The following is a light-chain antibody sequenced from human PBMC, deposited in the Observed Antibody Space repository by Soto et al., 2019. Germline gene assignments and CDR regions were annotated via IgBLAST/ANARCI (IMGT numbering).Light chain of an antibody. J-gene: IGLJ3*02. V-gene: IGLV2-14*01. CDR2: DVS. Sequence: QSALTQPASVSGSPGQSITISCTGTSSDVGGYNYVSWYQQHPGKAPKLMIYDVSNRPSGVSNRFSGSKSGNTASLTISGLQAEDEADYDCSSYTSSSTSLVFGGGTKLTVL. CDR3: SSYTSSSTSLV. CDR1: SSDVGGYNY.